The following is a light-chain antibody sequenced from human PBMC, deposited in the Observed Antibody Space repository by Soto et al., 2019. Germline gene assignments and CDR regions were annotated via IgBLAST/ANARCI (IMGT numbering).Light chain of an antibody. V-gene: IGKV4-1*01. J-gene: IGKJ1*01. CDR2: WAS. CDR1: QRVLYSSNNKNY. Sequence: DIVMTQSPDSLAVSLGERATINCKSSQRVLYSSNNKNYLAWYQQKPGQPPKLLIYWASTRESGVPDRFSGSGSGTDSTLTISSLQAEDVAVYYCQQYYRPWTFGQGTKVEIK. CDR3: QQYYRPWT.